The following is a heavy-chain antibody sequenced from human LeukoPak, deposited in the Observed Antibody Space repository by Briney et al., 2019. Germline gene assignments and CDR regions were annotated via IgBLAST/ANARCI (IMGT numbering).Heavy chain of an antibody. CDR2: VNPNSGGT. J-gene: IGHJ5*02. CDR3: ARDAHNGYEFHDWFDP. Sequence: ASVKVSCKVSGYTFTDYYIHWVRQAPGQGLEWMGWVNPNSGGTKYAQKFQGRVTMTTDTSISTAYMEMSRLTSDDTAAYYCARDAHNGYEFHDWFDPWGQGALVTVSS. D-gene: IGHD5-12*01. CDR1: GYTFTDYY. V-gene: IGHV1-2*02.